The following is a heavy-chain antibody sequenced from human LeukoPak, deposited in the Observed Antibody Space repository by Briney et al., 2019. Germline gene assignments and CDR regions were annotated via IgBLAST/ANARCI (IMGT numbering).Heavy chain of an antibody. CDR2: IRYDGSNK. CDR3: AVRDYVDY. J-gene: IGHJ4*02. Sequence: GGSLRLSCAASGFTLSSYGMHWVRQAPGKGLEWVAFIRYDGSNKYYADSVKDRFTIARDNSKNTLYLQMNSLRAEDTAVYYCAVRDYVDYWGQGTLVTVSS. V-gene: IGHV3-30*02. CDR1: GFTLSSYG.